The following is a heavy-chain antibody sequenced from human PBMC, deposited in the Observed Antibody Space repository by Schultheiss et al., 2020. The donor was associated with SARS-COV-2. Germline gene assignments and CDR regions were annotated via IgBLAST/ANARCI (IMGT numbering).Heavy chain of an antibody. Sequence: SETLSLTCAVYGGSFSGYYWSWIRQPPGKGLEWIGYIYYSGSTNYNPSLKSRVTISVDTSKNQFSLQLNSVTPEDTAVYYCARVLYSRTPGIAVAGPFDYWGQGTLVTVSS. CDR1: GGSFSGYY. V-gene: IGHV4-34*01. D-gene: IGHD6-19*01. CDR2: IYYSGST. J-gene: IGHJ4*02. CDR3: ARVLYSRTPGIAVAGPFDY.